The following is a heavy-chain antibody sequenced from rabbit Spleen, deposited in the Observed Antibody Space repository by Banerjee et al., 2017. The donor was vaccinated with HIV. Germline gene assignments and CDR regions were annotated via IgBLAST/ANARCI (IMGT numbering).Heavy chain of an antibody. D-gene: IGHD4-2*01. Sequence: QSLEESGGGLVKPGGTLTLTCTASGFSFSSKLYMCWVRQAPGKGLECGACIYPGSSGSTYYANWAKGRLTISKASSTTVTLQMTSLTVADTATYFCARVDYDSNSWDLWGPGTLVTVS. J-gene: IGHJ4*01. CDR1: GFSFSSKLY. CDR2: IYPGSSGST. V-gene: IGHV1S40*01. CDR3: ARVDYDSNSWDL.